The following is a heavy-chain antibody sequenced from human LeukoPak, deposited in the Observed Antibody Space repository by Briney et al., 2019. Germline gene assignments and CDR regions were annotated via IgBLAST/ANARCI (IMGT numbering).Heavy chain of an antibody. D-gene: IGHD3-3*01. CDR3: TTDFSSSLYYYGMDV. V-gene: IGHV3-15*01. CDR1: GFTFSNAW. J-gene: IGHJ6*02. Sequence: GGSLRLSCAASGFTFSNAWMSWVRQAPGKGLEWVGRIKSKTDGGTTDYAAPVKGRFTISRDDSKNTLYLQMNSLKTEDTAVYYCTTDFSSSLYYYGMDVWGQGTTVTVSS. CDR2: IKSKTDGGTT.